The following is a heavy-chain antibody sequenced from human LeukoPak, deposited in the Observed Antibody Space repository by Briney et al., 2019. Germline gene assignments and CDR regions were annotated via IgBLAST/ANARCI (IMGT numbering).Heavy chain of an antibody. CDR3: ARDLRVNRDY. Sequence: PGGSLRLSCAASGFTFSTFWVHWVRQAPRMGLVCVLHNNPDESSTDYADSVKGRFTISRDNAKNTLYLPEHSLRAQDKAVYFCARDLRVNRDYSGQGTLFTVSS. CDR1: GFTFSTFW. V-gene: IGHV3-74*01. D-gene: IGHD1-14*01. J-gene: IGHJ4*02. CDR2: NNPDESST.